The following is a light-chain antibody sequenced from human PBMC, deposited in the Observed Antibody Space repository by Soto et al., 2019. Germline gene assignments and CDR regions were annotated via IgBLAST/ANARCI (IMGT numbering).Light chain of an antibody. Sequence: DIPMTQSPSTRSASVEDRVTITCRASRSISSWLAWYQQKPGKAPKLLIYKASSLESGVPSRFSGSGSGTEFTLTISSLQPDDFATYYCQQYNSSPWTFGQGTKLEIK. CDR2: KAS. J-gene: IGKJ2*02. CDR1: RSISSW. CDR3: QQYNSSPWT. V-gene: IGKV1-5*03.